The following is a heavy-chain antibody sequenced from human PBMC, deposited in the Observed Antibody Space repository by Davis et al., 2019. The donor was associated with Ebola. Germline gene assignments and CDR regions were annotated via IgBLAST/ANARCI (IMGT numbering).Heavy chain of an antibody. J-gene: IGHJ5*02. CDR3: AREYYGSWFDP. Sequence: MPSETLSLTCTVSGGSISSSSYYWGWIRQPPGKGLEWIGSIYYSGSTYYNPSLKSRVTISVDTSKNQFSLKLSSVTAADTAVYYCAREYYGSWFDPWGQGTLVTVSS. CDR2: IYYSGST. CDR1: GGSISSSSYY. D-gene: IGHD3-10*01. V-gene: IGHV4-39*02.